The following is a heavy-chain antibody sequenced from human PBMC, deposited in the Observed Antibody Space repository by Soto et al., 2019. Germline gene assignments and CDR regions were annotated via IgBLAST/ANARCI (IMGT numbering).Heavy chain of an antibody. Sequence: GGSLRLSCAASGFTFSSYAMHWVRQAPGKGLEWVAVISYDGSNKYYADSVKGRFTISRDNSKNTLYLQMNSLRAEDTAVYYCARDGLHAYYDFWSGYTKVDYFDYWGQGTLVTVSS. CDR2: ISYDGSNK. V-gene: IGHV3-30-3*01. J-gene: IGHJ4*02. D-gene: IGHD3-3*01. CDR1: GFTFSSYA. CDR3: ARDGLHAYYDFWSGYTKVDYFDY.